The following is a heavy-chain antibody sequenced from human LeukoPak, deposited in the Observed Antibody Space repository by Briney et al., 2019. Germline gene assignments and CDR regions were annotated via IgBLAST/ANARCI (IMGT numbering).Heavy chain of an antibody. D-gene: IGHD3-10*01. Sequence: GASVEVSCKASGGTFSSYAISWVRQAPGQGLEWMGGIIPIFGTANYAQKFQGRVTITADGSTSTAYMELSSLRSEDTAVYYCASSRGGYYYGMDVWGQGTTVTASS. V-gene: IGHV1-69*13. J-gene: IGHJ6*02. CDR2: IIPIFGTA. CDR3: ASSRGGYYYGMDV. CDR1: GGTFSSYA.